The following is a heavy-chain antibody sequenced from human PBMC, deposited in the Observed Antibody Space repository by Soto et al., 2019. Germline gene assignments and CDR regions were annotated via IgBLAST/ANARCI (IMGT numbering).Heavy chain of an antibody. CDR1: GFTFSSYW. D-gene: IGHD5-18*01. CDR3: ARGTEGTAIVYYYGMDV. V-gene: IGHV3-74*01. CDR2: INSDGSST. Sequence: GGSLRLSCAASGFTFSSYWMHWVRQAPGKGLVWVSRINSDGSSTSYADSVKGRFTISRDNAKNTLYLQMNSLRAEDTAVYYCARGTEGTAIVYYYGMDVWGQGTTVTVSS. J-gene: IGHJ6*02.